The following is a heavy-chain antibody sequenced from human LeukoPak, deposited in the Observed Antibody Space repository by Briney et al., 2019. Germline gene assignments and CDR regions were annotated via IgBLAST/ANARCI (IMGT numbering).Heavy chain of an antibody. CDR3: VSQLGGTTFH. D-gene: IGHD1/OR15-1a*01. Sequence: SETLSLTCTVSGGSINGYYWSWIRQPPGKGLEWIGYVYYNGITNYNPSLKSRVSISLDTSKNQFSLRLNSVTAAETAVYYCVSQLGGTTFHWGQGTLVTVSS. CDR2: VYYNGIT. V-gene: IGHV4-59*01. CDR1: GGSINGYY. J-gene: IGHJ4*02.